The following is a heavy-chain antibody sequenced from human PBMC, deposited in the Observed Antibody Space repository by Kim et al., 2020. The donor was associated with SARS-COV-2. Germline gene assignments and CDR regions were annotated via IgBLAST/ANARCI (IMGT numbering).Heavy chain of an antibody. CDR2: ISGSGGST. Sequence: GGSLRLSCAASGLTFSSYAMSWVRQAPGKGLEWVSAISGSGGSTYYADSVKGRFTISRDNSKNTLYLQMNSLRAEDTAVYYCATYPHHFAITMVRGVSDYWGQGTLVTVSS. CDR1: GLTFSSYA. V-gene: IGHV3-23*01. CDR3: ATYPHHFAITMVRGVSDY. J-gene: IGHJ4*02. D-gene: IGHD3-10*01.